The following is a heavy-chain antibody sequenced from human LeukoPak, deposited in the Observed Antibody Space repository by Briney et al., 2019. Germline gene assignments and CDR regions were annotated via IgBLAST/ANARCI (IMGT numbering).Heavy chain of an antibody. D-gene: IGHD6-25*01. Sequence: GGSLRLSCAAPGFTFSSYSMNWVRQAPGKGLEWVSSISSSSSYIYYADSVKGRFTISRDNAKNSLYLQMSSLRAEDTAVYYCARVPEQRHWNFDYWGQGTLVTVSS. CDR3: ARVPEQRHWNFDY. V-gene: IGHV3-21*01. CDR2: ISSSSSYI. CDR1: GFTFSSYS. J-gene: IGHJ4*02.